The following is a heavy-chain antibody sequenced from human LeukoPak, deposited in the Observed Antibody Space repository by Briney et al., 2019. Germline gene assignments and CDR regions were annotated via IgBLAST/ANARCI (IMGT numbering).Heavy chain of an antibody. D-gene: IGHD4-17*01. V-gene: IGHV4-59*01. CDR2: IYYSGTT. J-gene: IGHJ6*02. CDR1: GGSISYYY. Sequence: PSETLSLTCTVSGGSISYYYSSWIRQSPGKGLEWIGYIYYSGTTNYNPSLKSRVTISVDTSKNQFSLQLRSVTAADTAVYYCAREDPQTTVPEGMDVWGQGTTVTVSS. CDR3: AREDPQTTVPEGMDV.